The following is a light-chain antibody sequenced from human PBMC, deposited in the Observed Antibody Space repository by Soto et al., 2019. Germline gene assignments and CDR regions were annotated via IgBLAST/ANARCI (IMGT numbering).Light chain of an antibody. Sequence: EIAMTQSPATLSVSPGESGTLSCRASQSVSSNLAWYQQKPGQAPRLLIYAASARATGIPARFSGSGSGTDFTLTISSLQSEDFAVYYCQQYNNWPYTFGQGTRVEIK. V-gene: IGKV3-15*01. CDR1: QSVSSN. CDR3: QQYNNWPYT. CDR2: AAS. J-gene: IGKJ2*01.